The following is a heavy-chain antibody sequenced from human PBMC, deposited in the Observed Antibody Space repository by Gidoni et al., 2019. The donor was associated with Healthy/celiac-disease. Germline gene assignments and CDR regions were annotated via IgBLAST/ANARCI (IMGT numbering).Heavy chain of an antibody. CDR2: IYYSGST. D-gene: IGHD2-2*03. V-gene: IGHV4-59*08. Sequence: QVQLQESGPGLVKPSETLSLTCTVSGGSISSYYWSWIRQPPGKGLEWIGYIYYSGSTNYNPSLKSRVTISVDTSKNQFSLKLSSVTAADTAVYYCARHVDIVVVPAATRYMDVWGKGTTVTV. J-gene: IGHJ6*03. CDR1: GGSISSYY. CDR3: ARHVDIVVVPAATRYMDV.